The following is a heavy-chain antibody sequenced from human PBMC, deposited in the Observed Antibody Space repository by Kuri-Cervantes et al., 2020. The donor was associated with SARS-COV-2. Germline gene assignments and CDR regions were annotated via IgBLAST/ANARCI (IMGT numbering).Heavy chain of an antibody. D-gene: IGHD6-19*01. CDR2: IYHSGST. J-gene: IGHJ4*02. V-gene: IGHV4-38-2*01. CDR1: GYSISSGYY. Sequence: SQTLSLTCAVSGYSISSGYYWGWIRQPPGKGLEWIGSIYHSGSTYYNPSLKSRVTISVGTSKNQFSLKLSSVTAADTAVYYCARVGVGSGWYLDYWGQGTLVTVSS. CDR3: ARVGVGSGWYLDY.